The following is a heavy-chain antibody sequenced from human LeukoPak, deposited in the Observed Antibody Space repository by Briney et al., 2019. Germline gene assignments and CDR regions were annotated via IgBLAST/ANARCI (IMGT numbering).Heavy chain of an antibody. V-gene: IGHV1-2*02. Sequence: GASVKVSCKASGYTFTGYYMYWVRQAPGQGLEWMGWINPNSGDTHYGQKFQGRVTMTRDSFIRTVYMDLSRLRPDDTAVYYCARHNLEQWPGLGWFDPWGQGTLVTVSS. CDR2: INPNSGDT. D-gene: IGHD6-19*01. CDR3: ARHNLEQWPGLGWFDP. CDR1: GYTFTGYY. J-gene: IGHJ5*02.